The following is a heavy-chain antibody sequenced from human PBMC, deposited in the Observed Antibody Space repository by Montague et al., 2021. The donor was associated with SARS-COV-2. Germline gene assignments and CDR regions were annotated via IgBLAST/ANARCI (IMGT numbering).Heavy chain of an antibody. Sequence: SETLSLTCTVSGGPVSSDTHNWAWIRQPPGKGLEWIASIFYKRNTYYNPSLRSRFTISINTSKHQFFLRVASVTAADTAVYYCARVPNGRHDNWGPGALVTVSS. D-gene: IGHD2-8*01. J-gene: IGHJ4*02. CDR3: ARVPNGRHDN. CDR1: GGPVSSDTHN. V-gene: IGHV4-39*01. CDR2: IFYKRNT.